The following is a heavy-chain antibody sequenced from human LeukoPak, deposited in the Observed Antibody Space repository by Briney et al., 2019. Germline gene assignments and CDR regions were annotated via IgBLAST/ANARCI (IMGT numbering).Heavy chain of an antibody. Sequence: ASVEVSCKASGYTFSNYDINWVRQAPGQGLEWMGWMNPNSGNTGFAQKFQGRVTMTRSTSISTAYMELTSLRSEDTAVYYCASPTKQDTVVDQYSGSTRHYYGMDVWGQGTTVIVSS. V-gene: IGHV1-8*01. CDR1: GYTFSNYD. D-gene: IGHD5-12*01. CDR3: ASPTKQDTVVDQYSGSTRHYYGMDV. J-gene: IGHJ6*02. CDR2: MNPNSGNT.